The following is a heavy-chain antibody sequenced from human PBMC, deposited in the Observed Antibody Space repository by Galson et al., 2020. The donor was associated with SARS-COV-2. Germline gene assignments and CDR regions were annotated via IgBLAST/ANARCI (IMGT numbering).Heavy chain of an antibody. Sequence: SLKISCAASGFSFDAYAMHWVRQAPGKGLEWVSGINWNRGTIGYADSVKGRFTISRDNNKEALYLQMSNLSVEDTAVYFCAKDVGPGHFDSSGYLGGFDFWGQGTLVTVSS. J-gene: IGHJ4*02. CDR2: INWNRGTI. CDR1: GFSFDAYA. V-gene: IGHV3-9*01. D-gene: IGHD3-22*01. CDR3: AKDVGPGHFDSSGYLGGFDF.